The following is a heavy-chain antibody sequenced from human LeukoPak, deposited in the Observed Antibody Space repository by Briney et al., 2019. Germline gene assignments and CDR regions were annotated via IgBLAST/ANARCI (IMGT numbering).Heavy chain of an antibody. D-gene: IGHD3-22*01. CDR1: GYTFTSYG. V-gene: IGHV1-18*01. CDR2: ISAYNGNT. Sequence: ASVKVSCTASGYTFTSYGISWVRQAPGQGLEWMGWISAYNGNTNYAQKLQGRVTMTTDTSTSTAYMELRSLRSDDTAVYYCARPRHYYDSSGYYYWGQGTLVTDSS. J-gene: IGHJ4*02. CDR3: ARPRHYYDSSGYYY.